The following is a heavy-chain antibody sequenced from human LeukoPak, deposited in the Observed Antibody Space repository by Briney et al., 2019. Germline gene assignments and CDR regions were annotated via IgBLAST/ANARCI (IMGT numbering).Heavy chain of an antibody. V-gene: IGHV1-8*01. CDR2: MNPNSGNT. D-gene: IGHD6-6*01. J-gene: IGHJ6*02. CDR1: GYTFTSYD. Sequence: ASVKVSCKASGYTFTSYDINWVRQATGQGLEWMGWMNPNSGNTGYAQKFQGRVTMTRNTSISTAYMELSSLRSEDTAVYYCARDVAVRPFYYYGMDVWGQGTTVTVSS. CDR3: ARDVAVRPFYYYGMDV.